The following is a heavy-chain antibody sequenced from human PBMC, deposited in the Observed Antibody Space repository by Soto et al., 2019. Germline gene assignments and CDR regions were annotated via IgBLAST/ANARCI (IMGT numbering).Heavy chain of an antibody. CDR3: ARHLSPAARFDY. CDR2: IYYSGST. D-gene: IGHD2-2*01. V-gene: IGHV4-39*01. J-gene: IGHJ4*02. CDR1: GGSITSNAYY. Sequence: PSETLSLTCTVSGGSITSNAYYWGWIRQPPGKGLEWLGYIYYSGSTSYNPSLKSRVTISVDTSKNQFSLKLSSVTAADTAVYYCARHLSPAARFDYWGQGTLVTVSS.